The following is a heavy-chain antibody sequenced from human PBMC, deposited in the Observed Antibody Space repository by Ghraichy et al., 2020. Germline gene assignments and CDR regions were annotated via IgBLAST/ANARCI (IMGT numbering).Heavy chain of an antibody. Sequence: SGPTLVKPTQTLTLTCTFSGFSLSTSGVGVGWIRQPPGKALEWLALIYWDDDKRYSPSLKSRLTITKDTSKNQVVLTMTNMDPVDTATYYCAHKGQDEGPDTAMVYRVGWFDPWGQGTLVTVSS. D-gene: IGHD5-18*01. CDR1: GFSLSTSGVG. CDR2: IYWDDDK. V-gene: IGHV2-5*02. J-gene: IGHJ5*02. CDR3: AHKGQDEGPDTAMVYRVGWFDP.